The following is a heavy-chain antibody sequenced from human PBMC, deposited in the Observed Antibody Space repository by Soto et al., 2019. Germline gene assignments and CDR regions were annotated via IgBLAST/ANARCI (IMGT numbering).Heavy chain of an antibody. J-gene: IGHJ5*01. CDR3: ASSYSRSSVLGSFDS. CDR1: GYILTELS. D-gene: IGHD6-6*01. V-gene: IGHV1-24*01. Sequence: ASVKVSCKVSGYILTELSMHWVRQAPGKGLEWMGGFDPEDAETIYTQKFQGRVTMTEDTSTDTAYMELGSLRSEDTAVYYCASSYSRSSVLGSFDSWGQGTLVTVSS. CDR2: FDPEDAET.